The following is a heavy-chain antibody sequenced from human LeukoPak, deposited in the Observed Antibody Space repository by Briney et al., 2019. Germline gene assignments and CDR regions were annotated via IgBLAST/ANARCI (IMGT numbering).Heavy chain of an antibody. J-gene: IGHJ4*02. Sequence: PGGSLRLSCAASGFTFYNYAMTWVRQAPGKGLEWVAVISYDGSNKYYADSVKGRFTISRDNSKNTLYLQMNSLRAEDTAVYYCARAIGLRWERGYFDYWGQGTLVTVSS. CDR3: ARAIGLRWERGYFDY. CDR2: ISYDGSNK. CDR1: GFTFYNYA. D-gene: IGHD4-17*01. V-gene: IGHV3-30-3*01.